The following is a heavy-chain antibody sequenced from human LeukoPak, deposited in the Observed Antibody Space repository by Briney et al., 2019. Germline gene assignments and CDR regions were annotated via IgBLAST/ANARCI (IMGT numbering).Heavy chain of an antibody. CDR2: ISAYNGNT. V-gene: IGHV1-18*01. CDR1: GYTFTSYG. D-gene: IGHD6-19*01. CDR3: ARDSQIYSSGWFGAFDI. Sequence: GASVKVSCKASGYTFTSYGISWVRQAPGQGLEWMGWISAYNGNTNYAQKLQGRVTMTTDTSTSTAYMELRSLRSDDTAVYYCARDSQIYSSGWFGAFDIWGQGTMVTVSS. J-gene: IGHJ3*02.